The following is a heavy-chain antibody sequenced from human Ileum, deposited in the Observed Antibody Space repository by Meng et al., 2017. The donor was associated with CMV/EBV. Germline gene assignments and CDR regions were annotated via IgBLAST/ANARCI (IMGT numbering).Heavy chain of an antibody. CDR1: GFTFSSYW. CDR3: ITEVLGGDY. J-gene: IGHJ4*02. D-gene: IGHD1-14*01. V-gene: IGHV3-74*03. Sequence: GGSLRLSCAASGFTFSSYWMSWVRQVPGKGLVSVSRINTDGSYVMYADSVKGRFTISRDNAKNTLYLQMNSLRAEDTAFYYCITEVLGGDYWGQGTLVTVSS. CDR2: INTDGSYV.